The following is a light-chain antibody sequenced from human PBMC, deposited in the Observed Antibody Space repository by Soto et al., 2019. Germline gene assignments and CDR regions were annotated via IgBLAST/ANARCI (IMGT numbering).Light chain of an antibody. CDR3: SSYAGSNNLL. V-gene: IGLV2-8*01. CDR2: EVN. Sequence: SVLTQPPSASGSPGQSVAISCTGTNSVIGNYNFVSWYQQHPGKAPKLMIYEVNKRPSGVPDRFSGSKSGNTASLTVSGLQPEDEADYYCSSYAGSNNLLFGGGTKLTVL. CDR1: NSVIGNYNF. J-gene: IGLJ2*01.